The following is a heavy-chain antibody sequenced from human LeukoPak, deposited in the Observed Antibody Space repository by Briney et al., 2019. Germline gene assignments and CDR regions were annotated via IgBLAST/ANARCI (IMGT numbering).Heavy chain of an antibody. CDR3: ARGFKYCSGGSCSSPTDY. CDR2: IYFSGNT. J-gene: IGHJ4*02. V-gene: IGHV4-59*01. Sequence: SETLSLTCTISSGSIDNYYWSWIRQPAGKGLEWIGQIYFSGNTNYNPSLKSRVTISVDRSKNQFSLKLSSVTAADTAVYYCARGFKYCSGGSCSSPTDYWGQGTLVTVSS. D-gene: IGHD2-15*01. CDR1: SGSIDNYY.